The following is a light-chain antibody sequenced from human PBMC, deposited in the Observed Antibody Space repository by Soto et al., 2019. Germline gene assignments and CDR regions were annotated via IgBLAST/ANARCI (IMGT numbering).Light chain of an antibody. CDR1: RPVDGNY. V-gene: IGKV3-20*01. CDR2: SAS. CDR3: QQYSASPRT. J-gene: IGKJ3*01. Sequence: PGERATRSCRASRPVDGNYLAWYHQKPGQPPRLLIHSASTRAPGIPDRFSARGAGTDFTLTLSRLEPEDSAVYYCQQYSASPRTFGPGTKVDIK.